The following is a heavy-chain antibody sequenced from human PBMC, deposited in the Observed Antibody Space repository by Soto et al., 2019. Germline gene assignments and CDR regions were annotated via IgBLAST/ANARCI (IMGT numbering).Heavy chain of an antibody. CDR2: IYYSGST. D-gene: IGHD4-4*01. Sequence: SETLSLTSTVSGDFISGYYWSWVRQPPGKGLEWIGYIYYSGSTNYNPSLKSRVTISVDTSKNQFSLKLSSVTAADTAVYYCASTGAYYYYYGMDVWGQGTTVTVSS. J-gene: IGHJ6*02. V-gene: IGHV4-59*08. CDR1: GDFISGYY. CDR3: ASTGAYYYYYGMDV.